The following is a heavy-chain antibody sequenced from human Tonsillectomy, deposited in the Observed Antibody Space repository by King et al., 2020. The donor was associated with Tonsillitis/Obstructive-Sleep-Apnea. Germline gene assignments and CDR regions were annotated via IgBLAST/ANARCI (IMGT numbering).Heavy chain of an antibody. J-gene: IGHJ4*02. CDR2: IYYSGST. CDR3: AREPTGWLQLGGDFDY. CDR1: GGSISSGDYY. D-gene: IGHD5-24*01. V-gene: IGHV4-31*03. Sequence: HVQLQESGPGLVKPSQTLSLTCTVSGGSISSGDYYWSWIRQHPGKGLEWIGYIYYSGSTYYNPSLKSRVSISVDTSKNQFSLRLSSVTAADTAVYYCAREPTGWLQLGGDFDYWGQGTLVTVSS.